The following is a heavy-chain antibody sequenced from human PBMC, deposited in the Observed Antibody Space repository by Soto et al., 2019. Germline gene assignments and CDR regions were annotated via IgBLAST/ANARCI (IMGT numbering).Heavy chain of an antibody. D-gene: IGHD2-21*01. V-gene: IGHV1-46*03. CDR1: GYTFISYY. CDR2: INPSGGST. J-gene: IGHJ6*03. Sequence: QVQLVQSGAEVKKPGASVKVSCKASGYTFISYYMHWGRQAPGQGLEWMGIINPSGGSTSYAQKFQGRVTMTRDTSTSTVYMELSSLRSEDTAVYYCARDPAIKARYHYYYMDVWGKGTTVTVSS. CDR3: ARDPAIKARYHYYYMDV.